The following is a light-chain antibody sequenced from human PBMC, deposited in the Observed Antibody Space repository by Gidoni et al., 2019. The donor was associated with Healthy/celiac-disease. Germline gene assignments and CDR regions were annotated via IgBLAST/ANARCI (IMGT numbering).Light chain of an antibody. J-gene: IGKJ2*01. CDR2: GAS. CDR1: QSVRSN. V-gene: IGKV3-15*01. CDR3: QQYNNWPPYT. Sequence: EIVMTQSPATLSVSPGERATLSCRASQSVRSNLAWYQQKPGQAPRLLIYGASTMATGIPARFSGSVSGTEFTLTISSLQSEDFAVYYCQQYNNWPPYTFGQGTKLEIK.